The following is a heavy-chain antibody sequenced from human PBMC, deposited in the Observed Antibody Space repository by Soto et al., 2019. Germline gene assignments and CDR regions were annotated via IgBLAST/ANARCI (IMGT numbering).Heavy chain of an antibody. Sequence: QITLKESGPTLVKPTQTLTLTCTFSGFSLSTSGVGVGWIRQPPGKALEWLALIYWDDDKRYSPSLKSRLTITKDTSKNQVVLTRTNMDPVDTATYYCAHRVGFGELLYAMDVWGQGTTVTVSS. CDR1: GFSLSTSGVG. D-gene: IGHD3-10*01. J-gene: IGHJ6*02. CDR3: AHRVGFGELLYAMDV. CDR2: IYWDDDK. V-gene: IGHV2-5*02.